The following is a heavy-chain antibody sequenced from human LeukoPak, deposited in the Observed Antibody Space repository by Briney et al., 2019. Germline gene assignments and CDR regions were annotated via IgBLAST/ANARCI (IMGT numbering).Heavy chain of an antibody. CDR1: GGTFSSYA. CDR2: IIPIFGTA. CDR3: ARGEQQLVGPYYFDF. J-gene: IGHJ4*02. V-gene: IGHV1-69*13. Sequence: SVKVSCKASGGTFSSYAISWARQAPGQGLEWMGGIIPIFGTANYAQKFQGRVTITADESTSTAYMELSSLRSEDTAVYYCARGEQQLVGPYYFDFWGQGTLVTVSS. D-gene: IGHD6-13*01.